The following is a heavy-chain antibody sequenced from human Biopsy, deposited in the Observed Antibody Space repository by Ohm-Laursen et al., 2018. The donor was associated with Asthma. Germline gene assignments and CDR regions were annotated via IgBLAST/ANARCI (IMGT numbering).Heavy chain of an antibody. J-gene: IGHJ3*02. CDR2: ISKDASTQ. CDR1: GFSFSNFA. Sequence: SLRLSCAAFGFSFSNFAIHWVRQAPGKGLEWVGVISKDASTQDYADSVKGRFTMARDNSKNTLYLQMNSLRAEDTAVYYCARGNHPLDYGGNAGAFDIWGQGTMVTVSS. D-gene: IGHD4-23*01. CDR3: ARGNHPLDYGGNAGAFDI. V-gene: IGHV3-30*01.